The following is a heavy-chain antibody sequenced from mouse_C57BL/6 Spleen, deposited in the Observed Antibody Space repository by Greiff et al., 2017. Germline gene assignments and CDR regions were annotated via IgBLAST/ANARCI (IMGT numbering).Heavy chain of an antibody. J-gene: IGHJ3*01. CDR2: ISSGGDYI. CDR3: TRRGDYDWFAY. CDR1: GFTFSSYA. V-gene: IGHV5S21*01. Sequence: EVKLMESGEGLVKPGGSLKLSCAASGFTFSSYAMSWVRQTPEKRLEWVAYISSGGDYIYYADTVKGRFTISRDNARNTLYLQMSSLKSEDTAMYYCTRRGDYDWFAYWGQGTLVTVSA. D-gene: IGHD2-4*01.